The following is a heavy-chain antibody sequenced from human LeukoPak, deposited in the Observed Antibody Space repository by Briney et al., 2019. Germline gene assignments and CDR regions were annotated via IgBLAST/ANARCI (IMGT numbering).Heavy chain of an antibody. D-gene: IGHD2/OR15-2a*01. V-gene: IGHV5-51*01. CDR1: GYSFTNYW. CDR2: IYPGDSNT. Sequence: GSLKISCMGSGYSFTNYWIAWVRQMPGKGLEWMGIIYPGDSNTIYSPSFQGQVTISADKSINTAYLQWRSLAASDTAMYYCARRTNSYTFLPDYWGQGTLATVSS. CDR3: ARRTNSYTFLPDY. J-gene: IGHJ4*02.